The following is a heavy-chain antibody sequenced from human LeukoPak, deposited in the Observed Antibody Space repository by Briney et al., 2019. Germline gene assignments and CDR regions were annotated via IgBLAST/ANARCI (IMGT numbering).Heavy chain of an antibody. CDR2: IYYNEST. V-gene: IGHV4-59*01. D-gene: IGHD2/OR15-2a*01. Sequence: SETLSLTCTVSGGSISSYFWSWIRHAPGQGLELMGFIYYNESTTNNPYFTRRGTISIATHTKQFSSNLRSVTAADAAASYYCGDLAYRSTLRCTFDIFGQGTPVTLSS. CDR3: CGDLAYRSTLRCTFDI. J-gene: IGHJ3*02. CDR1: GGSISSYF.